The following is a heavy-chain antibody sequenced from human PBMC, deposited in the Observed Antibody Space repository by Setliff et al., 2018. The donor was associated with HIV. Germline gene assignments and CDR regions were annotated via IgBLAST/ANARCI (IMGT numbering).Heavy chain of an antibody. CDR2: IYPTDSDT. J-gene: IGHJ4*02. D-gene: IGHD2-21*02. Sequence: PGESLKISCRAFGYNFNTYWIDWVRQMPGKGLEWMGTIYPTDSDTKYNPSFQGRVSISADRSISTAYLQWSSLRASDTAIYYCAKRRRAPGTADLEAFWGQGTLVTVSS. CDR1: GYNFNTYW. CDR3: AKRRRAPGTADLEAF. V-gene: IGHV5-51*01.